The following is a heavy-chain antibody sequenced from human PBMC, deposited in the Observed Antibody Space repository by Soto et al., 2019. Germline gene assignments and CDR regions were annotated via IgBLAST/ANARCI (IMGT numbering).Heavy chain of an antibody. J-gene: IGHJ6*02. V-gene: IGHV4-59*01. Sequence: PSETLSLTCTVSGGSISSYYWSWIRQPPGKGLEWIGYIYYSGSTNYNPSLKSRVTISVDTSKNQFSLKLSSVTAADTAVYYCARTPYYHYGMDVWGQGNPVTVSS. CDR1: GGSISSYY. CDR3: ARTPYYHYGMDV. CDR2: IYYSGST.